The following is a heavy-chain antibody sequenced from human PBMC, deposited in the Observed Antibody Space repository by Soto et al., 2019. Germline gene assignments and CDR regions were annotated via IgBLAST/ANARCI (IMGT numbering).Heavy chain of an antibody. Sequence: PGGSLRLSCVASGFTLSTYAMSWVRQAPGKGLEWVSGITGSGGSTYYADSVKGRFTISRDNSKNTLYLQMNSLRAEDTAVYYCAKHTAAAAPDYWGQGTQVTVSS. CDR2: ITGSGGST. J-gene: IGHJ4*02. CDR3: AKHTAAAAPDY. CDR1: GFTLSTYA. V-gene: IGHV3-23*01. D-gene: IGHD6-13*01.